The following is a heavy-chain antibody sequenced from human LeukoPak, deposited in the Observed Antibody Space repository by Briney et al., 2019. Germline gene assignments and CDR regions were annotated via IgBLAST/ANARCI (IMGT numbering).Heavy chain of an antibody. Sequence: SLRLSCAASGFTFDDYAMHWVRQAPGKGLEWVSGISWNSGSIGYADSVKGRFTISRDNAKNSLYLQMNSLRAEDTALYYCAKEDYDSSGYYVHWGQGTLVTVSS. J-gene: IGHJ4*02. D-gene: IGHD3-22*01. CDR2: ISWNSGSI. CDR3: AKEDYDSSGYYVH. CDR1: GFTFDDYA. V-gene: IGHV3-9*01.